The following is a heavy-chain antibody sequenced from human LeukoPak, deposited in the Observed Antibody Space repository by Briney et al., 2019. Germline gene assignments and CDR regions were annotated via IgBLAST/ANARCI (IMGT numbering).Heavy chain of an antibody. CDR3: ARLFSNYYMDV. CDR2: IYYTGGA. D-gene: IGHD2/OR15-2a*01. CDR1: GGSIISTTYY. Sequence: SETLSLTCTVSGGSIISTTYYWGWLRQPPGKGLEWIGTIYYTGGAYYNPSLKSRVTISVDTSKNQFSLKLSSVTAPDTAVYSCARLFSNYYMDVWGKGTTVTVSS. V-gene: IGHV4-39*01. J-gene: IGHJ6*03.